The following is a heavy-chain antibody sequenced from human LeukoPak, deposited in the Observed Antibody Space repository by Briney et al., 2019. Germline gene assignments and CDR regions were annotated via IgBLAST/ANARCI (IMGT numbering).Heavy chain of an antibody. Sequence: GGSLRLSCAASGFTLSTYTMSWVRQAPGRGLEWVSYSSSSSTIYYADSVKGRFTISRDNAKTPLYLQMNSLRAEDTAVYYCARSVTGPYYFDYWGQGTLVTVSS. V-gene: IGHV3-48*01. CDR2: SSSSSTI. CDR3: ARSVTGPYYFDY. CDR1: GFTLSTYT. D-gene: IGHD6-19*01. J-gene: IGHJ4*02.